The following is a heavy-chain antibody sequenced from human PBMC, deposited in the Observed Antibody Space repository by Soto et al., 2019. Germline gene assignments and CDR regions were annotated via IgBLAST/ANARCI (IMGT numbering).Heavy chain of an antibody. V-gene: IGHV1-3*01. Sequence: ASAKVTCKASGYTLTSYAMHWVRQEQGQRLEWMGWINAGNGNTKYSQKFQGRVTITRDTSASTAYMELSSLRSEDTAVYYCAREFGIAARPYYYYGMDVWGQGTTVTVSS. CDR2: INAGNGNT. D-gene: IGHD6-6*01. CDR3: AREFGIAARPYYYYGMDV. J-gene: IGHJ6*02. CDR1: GYTLTSYA.